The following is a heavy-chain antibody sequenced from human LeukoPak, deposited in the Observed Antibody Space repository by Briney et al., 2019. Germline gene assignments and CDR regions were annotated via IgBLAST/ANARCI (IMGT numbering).Heavy chain of an antibody. CDR1: GYTFNAYY. CDR2: INPNSGDT. D-gene: IGHD2-8*02. J-gene: IGHJ2*01. V-gene: IGHV1-2*02. CDR3: AILRLSTGLWWFFDL. Sequence: APVKVSCKASGYTFNAYYLHWVRQAPGQGLEWMGWINPNSGDTKYAQKFQGRVTMTGDTSISTAYMELSRLRFDDTAVYYCAILRLSTGLWWFFDLWGRGTLVTVSS.